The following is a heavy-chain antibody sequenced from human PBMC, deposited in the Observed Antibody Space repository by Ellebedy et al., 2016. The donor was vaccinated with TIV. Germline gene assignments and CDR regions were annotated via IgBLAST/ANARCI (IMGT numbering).Heavy chain of an antibody. CDR2: INHSGST. V-gene: IGHV4-39*07. CDR1: GGSISSSSYY. D-gene: IGHD3-22*01. J-gene: IGHJ6*02. CDR3: ASRTRGGYYYYYYYGMDV. Sequence: SETLSLXXTVSGGSISSSSYYWSWIRQPPGKGLEWIGEINHSGSTNYNPSLKSRVTISVDTSKNQFSLKLSSVTAADTAVYYCASRTRGGYYYYYYYGMDVWGQGTTVTVSS.